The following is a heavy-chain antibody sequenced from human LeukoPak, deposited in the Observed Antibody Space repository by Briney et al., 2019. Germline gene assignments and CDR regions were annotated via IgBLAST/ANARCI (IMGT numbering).Heavy chain of an antibody. CDR1: GYSISSGYY. Sequence: SETLSLTCTVSGYSISSGYYWGWIRQPPGKGLEWIGSIYHSGSTYYNPSLKSRVTISVDTSKNQFSLKLSSVTAADTAVYYCAGDLDSDDSSGYNWGQGTLVTVSS. D-gene: IGHD3-22*01. CDR3: AGDLDSDDSSGYN. CDR2: IYHSGST. J-gene: IGHJ4*02. V-gene: IGHV4-38-2*02.